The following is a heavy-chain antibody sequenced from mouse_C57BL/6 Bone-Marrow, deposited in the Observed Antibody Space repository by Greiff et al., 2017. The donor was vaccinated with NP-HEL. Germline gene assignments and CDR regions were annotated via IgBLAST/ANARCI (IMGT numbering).Heavy chain of an antibody. CDR2: IDPNSGGP. J-gene: IGHJ1*03. D-gene: IGHD2-5*01. Sequence: QVQLQQPGAELVKPGASVKLSCKASGYTFTSYWMHWVKQRPGRGLEWIGRIDPNSGGPKYNEKFTSKATLTVDKPSSTAYMQLSSLTSEDSAIYERARKDSNYWYFDVWGTGTTVTVSS. CDR1: GYTFTSYW. CDR3: ARKDSNYWYFDV. V-gene: IGHV1-72*01.